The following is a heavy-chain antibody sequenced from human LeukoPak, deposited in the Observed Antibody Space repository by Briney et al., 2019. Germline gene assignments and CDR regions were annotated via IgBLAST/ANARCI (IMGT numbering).Heavy chain of an antibody. D-gene: IGHD2/OR15-2a*01. CDR2: IYHSGTT. Sequence: SETLSLTCAVSGDSITSHNWWSWVRQSPGKGLEWIGEIYHSGTTNYCPSLKSRVTISVDKSKNQLSLELTSVTAADTAVYFCASCLFDYYYFAQWGQGTLVTVSS. CDR1: GDSITSHNW. J-gene: IGHJ4*02. CDR3: ASCLFDYYYFAQ. V-gene: IGHV4-4*02.